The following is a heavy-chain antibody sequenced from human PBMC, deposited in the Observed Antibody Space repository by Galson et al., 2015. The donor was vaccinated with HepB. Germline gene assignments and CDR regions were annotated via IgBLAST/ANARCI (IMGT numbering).Heavy chain of an antibody. CDR2: ISGSGGST. J-gene: IGHJ1*01. Sequence: SLRLSCAASGFTFSSYAMSWVRQAPGKGLEWVSAISGSGGSTYYADSVKGRFTISRDNSKNTLYLQMNSLRAEDTAVYYCANGYQPYDYGDYEEAEYFQHWGQGTLVTVSS. CDR1: GFTFSSYA. CDR3: ANGYQPYDYGDYEEAEYFQH. D-gene: IGHD4-17*01. V-gene: IGHV3-23*01.